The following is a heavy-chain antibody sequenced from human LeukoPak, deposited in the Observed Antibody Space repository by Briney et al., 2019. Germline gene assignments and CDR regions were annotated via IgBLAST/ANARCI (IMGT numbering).Heavy chain of an antibody. CDR2: MSPNSGNT. J-gene: IGHJ4*02. CDR1: GYTFTSYD. Sequence: ASVKVSCKASGYTFTSYDINWVRQATGQGPEWMGWMSPNSGNTGYAQEFQGRVTMTRSTSMSTAYMELSSLRSEDTAVYYCARGPPNWEYDYWGQGTLVTVSS. CDR3: ARGPPNWEYDY. D-gene: IGHD7-27*01. V-gene: IGHV1-8*01.